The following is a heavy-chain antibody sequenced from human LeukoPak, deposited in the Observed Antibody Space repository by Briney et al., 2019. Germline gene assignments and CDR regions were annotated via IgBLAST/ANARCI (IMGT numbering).Heavy chain of an antibody. Sequence: PGGSLRLSCAASGFTFSSYGMHWVRQAPGKGLEWVAVISYDGSNKYYADSVKGRFTISRDNSKNTLYLQMNSLRAEDTAVYYCARDAYYGSGSYLYYFDYWGQGTLVTVSS. V-gene: IGHV3-30*19. CDR3: ARDAYYGSGSYLYYFDY. J-gene: IGHJ4*02. CDR1: GFTFSSYG. D-gene: IGHD3-10*01. CDR2: ISYDGSNK.